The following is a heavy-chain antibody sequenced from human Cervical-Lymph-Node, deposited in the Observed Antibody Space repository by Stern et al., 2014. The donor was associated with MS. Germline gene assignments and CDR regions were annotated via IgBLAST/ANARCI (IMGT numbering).Heavy chain of an antibody. Sequence: QVQLVQSGSELKKPGASVKVSCKASGYTLSNYAMNWVRQAPGQGLEWMGWINTNTGNPPYVQGFTGPFVFSLDTSVSTAYLQISSLKAEDTAVYYCARDGIAAPNWFDPWGQGTLVTVSS. CDR1: GYTLSNYA. CDR3: ARDGIAAPNWFDP. V-gene: IGHV7-4-1*02. CDR2: INTNTGNP. J-gene: IGHJ5*02. D-gene: IGHD6-13*01.